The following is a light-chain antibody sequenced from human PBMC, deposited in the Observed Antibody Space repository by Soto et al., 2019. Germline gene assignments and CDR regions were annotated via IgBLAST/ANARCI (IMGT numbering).Light chain of an antibody. CDR1: QSVSSSY. V-gene: IGKV3-20*01. CDR3: HQYGGSPRT. Sequence: EIVLTQSPGTLSLSPGERATLSCRASQSVSSSYLAWYQQKPGHAPRLLIYGASSRATGIPDRFSGSGSGTDFNLTISRLEPEDFAVYYCHQYGGSPRTLGQGTKEEIK. J-gene: IGKJ1*01. CDR2: GAS.